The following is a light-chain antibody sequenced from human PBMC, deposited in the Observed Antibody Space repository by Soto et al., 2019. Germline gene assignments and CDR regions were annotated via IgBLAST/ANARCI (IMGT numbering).Light chain of an antibody. CDR3: QQTYTAPRT. J-gene: IGKJ2*01. CDR1: QNIYNY. CDR2: GAT. V-gene: IGKV1-39*01. Sequence: DIQMTQSPSYLPTSVGDRVTITCRASQNIYNYVTWYQQKPGKAPRLLVFGATRVQNGIPSRFSGNGSETDFTLTINDVQPEDFATYFCQQTYTAPRTFGQGTTLEI.